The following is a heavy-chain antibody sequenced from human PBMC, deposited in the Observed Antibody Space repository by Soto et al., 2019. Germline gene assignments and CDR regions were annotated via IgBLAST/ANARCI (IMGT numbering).Heavy chain of an antibody. CDR2: ISGSGGST. J-gene: IGHJ4*02. D-gene: IGHD1-1*01. CDR3: AKARGDYARGAKRRKNDNFDY. CDR1: GFTFSSYA. Sequence: EVQLLESGGGLVQPGGSLRLSCAASGFTFSSYAMSWVRQAPGKGLEWVSAISGSGGSTYYADSVKGRFTISRDNSKNPLYLQMNSLRAEDTAVYYCAKARGDYARGAKRRKNDNFDYWGQGTLVTVSS. V-gene: IGHV3-23*01.